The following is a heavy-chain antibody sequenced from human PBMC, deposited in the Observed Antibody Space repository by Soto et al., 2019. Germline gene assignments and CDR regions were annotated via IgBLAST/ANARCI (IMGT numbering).Heavy chain of an antibody. V-gene: IGHV4-39*01. CDR3: ARQGYTGDRTYYYYYGMDV. Sequence: SETLSLTCTVSGGSISSSSYYWGWIRHPPGKGLEWIGSIYYSGITYYNPSLKSRVTISVDTSKNQFSLKLSSVTAADTAVYYCARQGYTGDRTYYYYYGMDVWGQGTTVTVSS. CDR1: GGSISSSSYY. CDR2: IYYSGIT. J-gene: IGHJ6*02. D-gene: IGHD6-13*01.